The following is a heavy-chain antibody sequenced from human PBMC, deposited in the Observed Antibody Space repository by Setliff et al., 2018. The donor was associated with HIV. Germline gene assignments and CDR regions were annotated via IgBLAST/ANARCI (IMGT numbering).Heavy chain of an antibody. CDR2: IYYSGST. V-gene: IGHV4-39*01. CDR1: GGSISNSAYD. J-gene: IGHJ4*02. Sequence: SETLSLTCTVSGGSISNSAYDWGWIRQPPGKGLEWIGGIYYSGSTYHNPSLKSRVTTTVDTSKNQFSLKLTSVTAADTAVYYCASQYCSAGSCYSDYWGQGTLVTVSS. D-gene: IGHD2-15*01. CDR3: ASQYCSAGSCYSDY.